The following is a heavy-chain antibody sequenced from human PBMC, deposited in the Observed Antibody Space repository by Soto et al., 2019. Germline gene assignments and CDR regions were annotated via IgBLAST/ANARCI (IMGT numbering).Heavy chain of an antibody. V-gene: IGHV1-69*13. CDR2: IIPIFGTT. D-gene: IGHD2-21*02. Sequence: SVKVSCKASGGTFSSYAISWVRQAPGQGLEWMGGIIPIFGTTNYAQKFQGRVTITADESTSTAYMELSSLRSEDTAVYYCASPNCGGDCYSGYYGMDVWGQGTKVTVSS. J-gene: IGHJ6*02. CDR3: ASPNCGGDCYSGYYGMDV. CDR1: GGTFSSYA.